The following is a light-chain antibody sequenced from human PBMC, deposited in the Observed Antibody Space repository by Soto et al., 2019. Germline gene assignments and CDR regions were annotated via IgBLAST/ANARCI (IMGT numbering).Light chain of an antibody. CDR1: SSNIGAGYD. V-gene: IGLV1-40*01. CDR3: QSYDSSLGFYV. Sequence: QSVLTQPPSVSGAPGKRVTIPCTGSSSNIGAGYDVHWYQQLPGTAPKLLIYGNSNRPSGVPDRFSGSKSGTSASLAITGLQAEDEADYYCQSYDSSLGFYVFGTGTKLTVL. CDR2: GNS. J-gene: IGLJ1*01.